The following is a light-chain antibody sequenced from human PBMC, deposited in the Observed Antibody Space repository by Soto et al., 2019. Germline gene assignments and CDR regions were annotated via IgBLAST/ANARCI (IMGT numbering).Light chain of an antibody. CDR2: DVS. CDR1: QSVGINY. CDR3: QQFGASLT. Sequence: IVLTQSPATLCLSPGERAALFCGASQSVGINYLAWYQQKPGLAPRLLMYDVSKRFTCTPDRFSGSGSGTDFPLTITRLEPEDSAVYYCQQFGASLTFGGGTKVDIK. J-gene: IGKJ4*01. V-gene: IGKV3D-20*01.